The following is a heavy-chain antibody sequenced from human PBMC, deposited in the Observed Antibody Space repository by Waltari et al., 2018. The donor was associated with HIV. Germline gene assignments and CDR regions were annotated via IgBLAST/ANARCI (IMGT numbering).Heavy chain of an antibody. V-gene: IGHV1-3*01. J-gene: IGHJ6*02. CDR3: VREKKGIGVYYAMDV. CDR2: INAGNGNT. D-gene: IGHD3-22*01. Sequence: QVQLVQSGAEVKKPGASVKVSCKASGYTFSTFAMHWVRQAPGQRLELMGWINAGNGNTKYSQNFQDRVTITRDTSASTAYMELSSLRSEDTALYYCVREKKGIGVYYAMDVWGQGTAVTVSS. CDR1: GYTFSTFA.